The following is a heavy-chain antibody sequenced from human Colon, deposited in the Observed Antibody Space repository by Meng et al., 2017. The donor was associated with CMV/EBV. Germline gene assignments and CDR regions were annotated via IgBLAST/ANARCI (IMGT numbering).Heavy chain of an antibody. V-gene: IGHV1-2*02. CDR1: GYTFTGYY. D-gene: IGHD3-10*01. CDR2: INPNSGGT. J-gene: IGHJ4*02. Sequence: VQLVKSVAEVKKPGASGKVSCKASGYTFTGYYMHWVRQAPGQGLEWMGWINPNSGGTNYAQKFQGRVTMTRDTSISTAYMELSRLRSDDTAVYYCARDLRVWFGEFKNWGQGTLVTVSS. CDR3: ARDLRVWFGEFKN.